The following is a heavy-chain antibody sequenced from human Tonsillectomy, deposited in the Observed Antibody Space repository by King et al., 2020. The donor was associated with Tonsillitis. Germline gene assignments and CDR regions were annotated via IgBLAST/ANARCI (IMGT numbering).Heavy chain of an antibody. CDR3: AREEGPGRGGGYYGSGSV. V-gene: IGHV4-38-2*02. Sequence: QLQESGPGLVKPSETLSLTCAVSGYSISSGYYWGWIRQPPGKGLEWIGSIYHSGSTYYNPSLKSRVTISVDTSKNQFSLKLSSVTAADTAVYYCAREEGPGRGGGYYGSGSVWGQGTLVTVSS. J-gene: IGHJ4*02. CDR2: IYHSGST. CDR1: GYSISSGYY. D-gene: IGHD3-10*01.